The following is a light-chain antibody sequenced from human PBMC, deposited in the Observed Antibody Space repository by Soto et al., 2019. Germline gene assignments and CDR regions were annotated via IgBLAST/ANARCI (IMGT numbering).Light chain of an antibody. CDR2: DAS. CDR1: QSVSSY. CDR3: QQRSNWPST. Sequence: EIVLTQSPATLFLSPGERATLSCRASQSVSSYLAWYQQRPGQAPRLLIYDASSRATGIPARFSGSGSGTDFTLTITSLEPEDSAVYYCQQRSNWPSTFGGGTKVEI. J-gene: IGKJ4*01. V-gene: IGKV3-11*01.